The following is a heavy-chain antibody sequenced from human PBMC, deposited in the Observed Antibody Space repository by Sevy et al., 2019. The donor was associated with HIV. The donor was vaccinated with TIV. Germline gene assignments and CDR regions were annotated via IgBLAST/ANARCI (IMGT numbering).Heavy chain of an antibody. J-gene: IGHJ2*01. V-gene: IGHV3-23*01. CDR3: AKHYIHDIADGWYFDL. CDR2: ISGGGGGT. D-gene: IGHD6-13*01. Sequence: GGSLRLSCAASGFTFNNYAMSWVRQAPGKGLEGKGLEWVSTISGGGGGTYYADSVRGWFTISRANSKNTLYLQVNSLRVEDTAVYYCAKHYIHDIADGWYFDLWGRGTLVTVSS. CDR1: GFTFNNYA.